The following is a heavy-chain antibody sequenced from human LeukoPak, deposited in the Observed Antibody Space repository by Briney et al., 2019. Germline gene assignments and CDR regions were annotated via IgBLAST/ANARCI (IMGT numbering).Heavy chain of an antibody. Sequence: GGSLRLSCAASGFTFDDYGMSWVRQAPGKGLEWVSGINWNGGSTGYADSVKGRFTISRDNAKNSLYLQMNSLRAEDTALYYCARDGYSGYDSQDDYWGQGTLVTVSS. J-gene: IGHJ4*02. CDR1: GFTFDDYG. CDR3: ARDGYSGYDSQDDY. V-gene: IGHV3-20*04. D-gene: IGHD5-12*01. CDR2: INWNGGST.